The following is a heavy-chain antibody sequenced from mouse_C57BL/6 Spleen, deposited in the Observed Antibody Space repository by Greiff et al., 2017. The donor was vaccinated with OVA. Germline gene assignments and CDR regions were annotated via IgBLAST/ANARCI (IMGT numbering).Heavy chain of an antibody. CDR3: AMGYYGPVFDD. CDR2: ISSGSSTI. Sequence: EVHLVESGGGLVKPGGSLKLSCAASGFTFSDYGMHWVRQAPEKGLEWVAYISSGSSTIYYADTVKGRFTISRDNAKNTLFLQMTSLRSEDTAMYYCAMGYYGPVFDDWGQGTTLTVAS. V-gene: IGHV5-17*01. CDR1: GFTFSDYG. J-gene: IGHJ2*01. D-gene: IGHD1-1*01.